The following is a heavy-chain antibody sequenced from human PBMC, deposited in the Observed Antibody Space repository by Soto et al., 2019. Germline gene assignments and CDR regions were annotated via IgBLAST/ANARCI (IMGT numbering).Heavy chain of an antibody. J-gene: IGHJ4*02. Sequence: LSLTCTVSGGSISSGGYSWSWIRQPPGKGLEWIGYTYHSGSTYYNPSLKSRVTISLDRSKNHFSLKLSSVSAADTAVYYCARAQWLVLDYWGQGTLVTVSS. V-gene: IGHV4-30-2*01. CDR1: GGSISSGGYS. CDR3: ARAQWLVLDY. D-gene: IGHD6-19*01. CDR2: TYHSGST.